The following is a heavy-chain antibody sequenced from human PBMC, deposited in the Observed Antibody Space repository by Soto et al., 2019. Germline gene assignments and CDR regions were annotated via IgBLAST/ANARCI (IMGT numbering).Heavy chain of an antibody. Sequence: SLSLSWAASGCTFSHYGMSWVRQVPGKGLEWVAGIPVIGERRYYADSVKGRFTISRDNAKKTLYLQMNSLRVEDAAVYFCAREGEGILGRVHGNGDSILQGRTIIGGPSIKNTSNPLQSLPWG. J-gene: IGHJ5*02. D-gene: IGHD2-21*02. V-gene: IGHV3-23*01. CDR1: GCTFSHYG. CDR3: AREGEGILGRVHGNGDSILQGRTIIGGPSIKNTSNPLQSLP. CDR2: IPVIGERR.